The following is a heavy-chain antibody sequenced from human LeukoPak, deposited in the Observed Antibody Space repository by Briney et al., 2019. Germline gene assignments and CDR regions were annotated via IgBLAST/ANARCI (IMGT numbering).Heavy chain of an antibody. D-gene: IGHD1-7*01. CDR3: ARSVRTTYGMDV. CDR1: GFTFSSYE. J-gene: IGHJ6*02. Sequence: GGSLRLSCAASGFTFSSYEMNWVRQAPGKGLEWVSVIYSGGSTYYADSVKGRFTISRDNSKDTLYLQMNSLRAEDTAVYYCARSVRTTYGMDVWGQGTTVTVSS. V-gene: IGHV3-53*01. CDR2: IYSGGST.